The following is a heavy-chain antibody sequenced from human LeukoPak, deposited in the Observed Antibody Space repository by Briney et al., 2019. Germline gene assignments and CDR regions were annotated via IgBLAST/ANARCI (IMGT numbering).Heavy chain of an antibody. CDR2: IKQDGSEK. Sequence: GGSLRLSCAASGFTFGSYWMSWVRQAPGKGLEWVANIKQDGSEKYYVDSVKGRFTISRDNAKNSLYLQMNSLRAEDTAVYYCARGRLAKQQLVLFDYWGQGTLVTVSS. CDR1: GFTFGSYW. J-gene: IGHJ4*02. CDR3: ARGRLAKQQLVLFDY. D-gene: IGHD6-13*01. V-gene: IGHV3-7*01.